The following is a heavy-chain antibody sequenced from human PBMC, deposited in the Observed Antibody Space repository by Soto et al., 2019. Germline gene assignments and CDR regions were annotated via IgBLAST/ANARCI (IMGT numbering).Heavy chain of an antibody. J-gene: IGHJ4*02. Sequence: QVQLVQSGAEVKKPGASVKVSCKASGYTFSRYDINWVRQAPGQGLQWMGWMNPKSGNTGYAQKFQGRVTVTRNTSTSTAYMELRSLRSEDTAVYYCTRSSGWSMDDYWGQGTLITVSS. CDR2: MNPKSGNT. D-gene: IGHD6-19*01. CDR1: GYTFSRYD. V-gene: IGHV1-8*01. CDR3: TRSSGWSMDDY.